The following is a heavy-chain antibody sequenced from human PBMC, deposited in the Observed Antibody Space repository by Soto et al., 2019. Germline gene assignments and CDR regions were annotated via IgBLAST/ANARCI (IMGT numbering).Heavy chain of an antibody. CDR2: INAGNGNT. J-gene: IGHJ5*02. Sequence: GASVKVSCKASGYTFTSYAMHWVRQAPGQRLEWMGWINAGNGNTKYSQKFQGRVTITRDTSASTAYMELSSLRSEDTAVYYCARDPEYSSRWPNWFDPWGQGTLVTVSS. D-gene: IGHD6-13*01. V-gene: IGHV1-3*01. CDR3: ARDPEYSSRWPNWFDP. CDR1: GYTFTSYA.